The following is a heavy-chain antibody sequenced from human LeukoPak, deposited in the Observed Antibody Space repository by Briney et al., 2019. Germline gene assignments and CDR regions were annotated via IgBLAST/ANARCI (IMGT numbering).Heavy chain of an antibody. CDR2: INLNSGVI. Sequence: ASVKVSCKTSGYTFTDYFCHWVRQAPGPGLEWMGRINLNSGVIEYAQQFQSRVTMTRDKSISTAYMELSRLTSDDTAVYYCARDLSSTANWELDYWGQGTLVTVSS. CDR3: ARDLSSTANWELDY. V-gene: IGHV1-2*06. D-gene: IGHD1-7*01. J-gene: IGHJ4*02. CDR1: GYTFTDYF.